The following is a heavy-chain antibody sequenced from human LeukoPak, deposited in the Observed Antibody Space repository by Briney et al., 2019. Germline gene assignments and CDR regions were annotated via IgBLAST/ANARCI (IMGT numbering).Heavy chain of an antibody. CDR1: GFTFSSYD. V-gene: IGHV3-30-3*01. CDR2: ISYDGSKK. Sequence: GGSLRLSSAASGFTFSSYDMDWIRQAPGKGLEWVAVISYDGSKKYYADSVRGRFTISRDNSKNTVYLQMNSLRGDDTAVYYCARSLDYWGQGTLVTVSS. J-gene: IGHJ4*02. CDR3: ARSLDY.